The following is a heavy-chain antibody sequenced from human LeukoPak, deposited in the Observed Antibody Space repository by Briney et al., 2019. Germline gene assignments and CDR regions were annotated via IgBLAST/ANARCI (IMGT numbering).Heavy chain of an antibody. CDR1: GGSISSGDYY. D-gene: IGHD4-17*01. CDR2: IYYSGST. J-gene: IGHJ4*02. Sequence: SETLSLTCTVSGGSISSGDYYWSWIRQPPGKGLEWIGYIYYSGSTYYNPSLKSRVTISVDTSKNQFSLKLSSVTAADTAVYYCARVNDGDSNFDYWGQGTLVTVSS. V-gene: IGHV4-30-4*01. CDR3: ARVNDGDSNFDY.